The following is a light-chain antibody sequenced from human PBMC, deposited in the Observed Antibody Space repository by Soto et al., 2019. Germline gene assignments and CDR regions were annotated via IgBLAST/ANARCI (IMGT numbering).Light chain of an antibody. V-gene: IGKV3-20*01. J-gene: IGKJ5*01. CDR3: QQYGNSLSIT. CDR2: ATF. Sequence: EIVLTQSPGTLSLSPGERATLSCRASQSVSSSYLAWYQQKPGQAPRFLIYATFSRAAGIPDRFSGSGSGTEFTLTISRLEPEDFAVYYCQQYGNSLSITFGQGTRLE. CDR1: QSVSSSY.